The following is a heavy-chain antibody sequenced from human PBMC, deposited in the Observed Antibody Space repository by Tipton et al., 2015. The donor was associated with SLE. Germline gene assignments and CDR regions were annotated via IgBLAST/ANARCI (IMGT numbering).Heavy chain of an antibody. CDR2: ISSDSNSI. Sequence: SLRLSCAASGFPFNLYSMNWVRQAPGKGLEWISKISSDSNSIFYGDSVKGRFTTSRDNAKNSLFLQMNSLRVDDTAVYYCATTPTAPVTENFDFWGQGTLVTVSS. CDR1: GFPFNLYS. J-gene: IGHJ4*02. D-gene: IGHD2-21*02. CDR3: ATTPTAPVTENFDF. V-gene: IGHV3-48*04.